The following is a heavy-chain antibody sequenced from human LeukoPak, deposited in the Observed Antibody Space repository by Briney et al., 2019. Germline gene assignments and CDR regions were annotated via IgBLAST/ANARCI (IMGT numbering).Heavy chain of an antibody. CDR3: ARALVVVAATRGENWFDP. CDR1: GGSISSSSYY. D-gene: IGHD2-15*01. Sequence: SETLSLTCTVSGGSISSSSYYWGWIRQPPGKGLEWIGSIYYSGSTNYNPSLKSRVTISVDTSKNQFSLKLSSVTAADTAVYYCARALVVVAATRGENWFDPWGQGTLVTVSS. J-gene: IGHJ5*02. V-gene: IGHV4-39*07. CDR2: IYYSGST.